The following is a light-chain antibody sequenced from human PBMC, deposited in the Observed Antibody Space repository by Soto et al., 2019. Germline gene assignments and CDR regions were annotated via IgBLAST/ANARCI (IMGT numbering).Light chain of an antibody. J-gene: IGKJ1*01. V-gene: IGKV1-5*03. CDR2: KAS. CDR3: QQYHTYWWT. CDR1: QTIINW. Sequence: DIQMTQSPSTLSASVGDRVTITCRASQTIINWLAWYQQKPGKAPKLLIYKASTLGGEVPPRFSGSGSETEFTLTINSLQPDDSATYYCQQYHTYWWTFGQGTKVDIK.